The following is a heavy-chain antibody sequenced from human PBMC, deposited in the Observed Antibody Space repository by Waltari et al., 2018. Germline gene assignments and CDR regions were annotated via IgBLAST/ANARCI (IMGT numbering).Heavy chain of an antibody. D-gene: IGHD6-13*01. CDR1: GGTFSSSA. V-gene: IGHV1-69*05. Sequence: QVQLVQSGAEVKKPGSSVQVSCKASGGTFSSSAISWVRQAPGQGLEWMGGIIPIFGTANYAQKFQCRVTITTDESTSTAYMELSSLRSEDTAVYYCARALIGSHGSSSWYFDYWGQGTLVTVSS. CDR2: IIPIFGTA. J-gene: IGHJ4*02. CDR3: ARALIGSHGSSSWYFDY.